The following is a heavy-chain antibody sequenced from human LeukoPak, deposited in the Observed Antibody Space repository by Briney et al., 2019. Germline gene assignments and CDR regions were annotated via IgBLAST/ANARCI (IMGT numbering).Heavy chain of an antibody. CDR1: GFAFYNYG. D-gene: IGHD2-21*01. Sequence: GGSLRLSCAASGFAFYNYGMHWVRQAPGKGLEWVAVISHDGSNIHYGDSVKGRFTISRDNSKNTLYLQMNSLRVEDTAVYYCAKDPYRVVVATGNYLDPWGQGTLVTVSA. CDR3: AKDPYRVVVATGNYLDP. CDR2: ISHDGSNI. V-gene: IGHV3-30*18. J-gene: IGHJ5*02.